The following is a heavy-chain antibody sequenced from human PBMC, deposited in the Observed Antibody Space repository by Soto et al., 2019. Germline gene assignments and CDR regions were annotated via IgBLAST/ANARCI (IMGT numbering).Heavy chain of an antibody. CDR3: ARDSAYYYDSSGSGMDV. V-gene: IGHV4-59*01. J-gene: IGHJ6*02. Sequence: SETLSLTCTVSGGSISSYYWSWIRQPPGKGMEWMGYIYYSGSTNYTPSLKSRVTISVDTSKNKFSLKLSSVTAADTAVYYCARDSAYYYDSSGSGMDVRGQGTTVTVSS. D-gene: IGHD3-22*01. CDR2: IYYSGST. CDR1: GGSISSYY.